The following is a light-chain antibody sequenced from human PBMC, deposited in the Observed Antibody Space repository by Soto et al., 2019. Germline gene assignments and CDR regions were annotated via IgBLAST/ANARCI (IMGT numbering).Light chain of an antibody. Sequence: DIQMTQSPSSLSASVGDRVTITCQASQDISNYLNWFQQTPGKAPKLLIYDASNLETGVPSRFSGGGSETEFSLTIRALQPEDFATYYCQQLSRYPLTFGGGTKVDIK. CDR1: QDISNY. CDR2: DAS. J-gene: IGKJ4*01. CDR3: QQLSRYPLT. V-gene: IGKV1-33*01.